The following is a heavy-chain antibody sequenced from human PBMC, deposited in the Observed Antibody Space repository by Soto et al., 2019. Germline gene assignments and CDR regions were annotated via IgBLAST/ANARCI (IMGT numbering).Heavy chain of an antibody. CDR2: IDPNSGGT. V-gene: IGHV1-2*02. J-gene: IGHJ5*02. CDR1: GYTFTGYY. Sequence: ASVKVSCKASGYTFTGYYIHWVRQAPGQGLEWMGWIDPNSGGTHYAPKFQGRVAMTRAASINTAYMELNRLRSDDTVVYYCAKNGPSLGAWFDPWGQGTLVTVSS. CDR3: AKNGPSLGAWFDP. D-gene: IGHD2-8*01.